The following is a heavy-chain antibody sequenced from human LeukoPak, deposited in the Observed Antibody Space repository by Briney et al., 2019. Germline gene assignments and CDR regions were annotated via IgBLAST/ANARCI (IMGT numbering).Heavy chain of an antibody. CDR1: GYTFTSYD. CDR2: MNPNSGNT. Sequence: ASVTVSCKASGYTFTSYDINWVRQATGQGLEWMGWMNPNSGNTGYAQKFQGRVTMATDTSISTAYMELSSLTSEDTAVYYCARGGGYCSGGSCPYYFDYWGQGTLVTVSS. D-gene: IGHD2-15*01. J-gene: IGHJ4*02. V-gene: IGHV1-8*01. CDR3: ARGGGYCSGGSCPYYFDY.